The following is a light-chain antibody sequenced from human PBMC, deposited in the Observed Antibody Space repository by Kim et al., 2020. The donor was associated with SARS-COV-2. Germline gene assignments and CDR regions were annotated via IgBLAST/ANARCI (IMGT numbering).Light chain of an antibody. CDR3: QVWDSSSDHVV. Sequence: SYELTQPPSVSVAPGKTARITCGGNNIGSKSVHWYEQKPGQAPVLVIYYDSDRPSGIHERFTGPNSGNTATLTISRVEAGDEADYYCQVWDSSSDHVVFG. CDR1: NIGSKS. CDR2: YDS. V-gene: IGLV3-21*04. J-gene: IGLJ2*01.